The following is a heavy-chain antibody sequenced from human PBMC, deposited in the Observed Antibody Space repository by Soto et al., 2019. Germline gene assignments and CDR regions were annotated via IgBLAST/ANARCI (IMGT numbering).Heavy chain of an antibody. D-gene: IGHD5-18*01. CDR3: ARDRGMGYSNYVDY. V-gene: IGHV1-2*02. J-gene: IGHJ4*02. CDR1: GYTFTGYY. Sequence: VASVKVSCKASGYTFTGYYMHWVRQAPGQGLEWMGWINPNSGGTNYAQKFQGRVTMTRDTSISTAYMELSRLRSDDTAVYYCARDRGMGYSNYVDYWGQGTLVTVSS. CDR2: INPNSGGT.